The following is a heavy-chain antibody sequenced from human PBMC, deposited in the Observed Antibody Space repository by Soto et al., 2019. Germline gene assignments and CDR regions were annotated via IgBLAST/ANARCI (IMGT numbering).Heavy chain of an antibody. CDR2: ISSSSCTI. Sequence: EAQLVESGGGLVQPGGSLRLSCAASGFTFSSYSMNWVRQAPGKGLEWISYISSSSCTIYYAESVQGRFTITRDNARNSLYLPMNCLADGDTAMYCFAIDSPPGWHFDYWGQGALVTVSS. CDR1: GFTFSSYS. CDR3: AIDSPPGWHFDY. J-gene: IGHJ4*02. D-gene: IGHD6-19*01. V-gene: IGHV3-48*02.